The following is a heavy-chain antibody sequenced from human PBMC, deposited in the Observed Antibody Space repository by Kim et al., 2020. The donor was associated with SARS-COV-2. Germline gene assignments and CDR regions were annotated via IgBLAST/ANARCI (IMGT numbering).Heavy chain of an antibody. J-gene: IGHJ4*01. CDR2: ISHGGIT. D-gene: IGHD3-10*01. CDR1: SGSIRPYF. CDR3: ARHLRVSGTLNNLDF. V-gene: IGHV4-59*12. Sequence: SETLSLTCTVSSGSIRPYFWGWLRQSPEKGLEWIAYISHGGITEYNSSLKSRATISMDTSKSQFFLELRSVTAADTAIYYCARHLRVSGTLNNLDFWGQGAQVILSS.